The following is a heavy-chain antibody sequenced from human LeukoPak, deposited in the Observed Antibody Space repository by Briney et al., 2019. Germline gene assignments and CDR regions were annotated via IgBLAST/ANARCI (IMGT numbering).Heavy chain of an antibody. CDR1: GYTFTSYY. CDR3: ATIAASDAEYFQH. D-gene: IGHD6-6*01. CDR2: INPSSGST. Sequence: GASVKVSCKASGYTFTSYYMHWVRQAPGQGLEWMGIINPSSGSTSYAQKFQGRVTMTRDTSTSTVYMDVSSLRSDGTAVYYCATIAASDAEYFQHWGQGTLVTVSS. J-gene: IGHJ1*01. V-gene: IGHV1-46*01.